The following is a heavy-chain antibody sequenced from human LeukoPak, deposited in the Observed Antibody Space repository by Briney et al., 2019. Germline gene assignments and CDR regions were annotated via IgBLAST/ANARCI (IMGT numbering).Heavy chain of an antibody. CDR3: AKDCTR. CDR1: GLTFDDYA. V-gene: IGHV3-9*01. J-gene: IGHJ4*02. Sequence: PGGSLRLSCAASGLTFDDYAMHWVRQAPGKGLEWVSGISWNSGSIGYADSVKGRFTISRDNAKNSLYLQMNSLRAEDTALYYCAKDCTRWGQGTLVTVSS. CDR2: ISWNSGSI.